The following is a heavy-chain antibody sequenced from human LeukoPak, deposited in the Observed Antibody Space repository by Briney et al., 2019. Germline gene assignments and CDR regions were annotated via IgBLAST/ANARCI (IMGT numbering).Heavy chain of an antibody. Sequence: GGSLRLSCAASGFTFDDYAMHWVRQAPGKGLEWVSGISWNSGSIGYADSVKGRFTISRDNAKNSLYLQMNSLRAEDTAVYYCAKRSGSYSPYYYYGMDVWGQGTTVTVSS. J-gene: IGHJ6*02. D-gene: IGHD1-26*01. V-gene: IGHV3-9*01. CDR3: AKRSGSYSPYYYYGMDV. CDR2: ISWNSGSI. CDR1: GFTFDDYA.